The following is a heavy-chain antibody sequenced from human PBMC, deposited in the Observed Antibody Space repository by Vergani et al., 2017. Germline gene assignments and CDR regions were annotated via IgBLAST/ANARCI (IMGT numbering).Heavy chain of an antibody. Sequence: QVQLVQSGAEVKKPGASVRVSCKASGGTFSSYAISWVRQAPGQGLEWMGGIIPIFGTANYAQKFRDRVTMTADESTNTAYMQLRSLTSEDTAIYYCARIVVPASDLYYIDCWGPGTRVTVSS. V-gene: IGHV1-69*01. D-gene: IGHD2-15*01. J-gene: IGHJ4*02. CDR2: IIPIFGTA. CDR1: GGTFSSYA. CDR3: ARIVVPASDLYYIDC.